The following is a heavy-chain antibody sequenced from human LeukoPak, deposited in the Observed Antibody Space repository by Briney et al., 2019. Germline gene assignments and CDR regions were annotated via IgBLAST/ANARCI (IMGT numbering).Heavy chain of an antibody. CDR3: ARGGWERSSVADAFDI. CDR2: IYYSGST. V-gene: IGHV4-59*01. J-gene: IGHJ3*02. D-gene: IGHD1-26*01. CDR1: GGSISSYY. Sequence: SETLSLTCTVSGGSISSYYWSWIRQPPGKGLEWIGYIYYSGSTNYNPSLKSRVTISVDTSKNQFSLKLSSVTAADTAVYYCARGGWERSSVADAFDIWGQGTMVTVSS.